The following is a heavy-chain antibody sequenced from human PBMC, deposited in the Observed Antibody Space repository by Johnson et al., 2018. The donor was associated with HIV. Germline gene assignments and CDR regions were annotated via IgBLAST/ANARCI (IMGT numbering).Heavy chain of an antibody. Sequence: VQLVESGGGLVQPGGSLRLSCTASGFTFSTYAMSWVRQAPGKGLEWVSSMRGIDGSTYYADSVKGRFTISRKNSKSTVYRQRNSLRVEDTAVYYGAKDLRGIAGAIDAFDIWGQGTMVTVSS. CDR2: MRGIDGST. CDR1: GFTFSTYA. J-gene: IGHJ3*02. CDR3: AKDLRGIAGAIDAFDI. D-gene: IGHD6-19*01. V-gene: IGHV3-23*04.